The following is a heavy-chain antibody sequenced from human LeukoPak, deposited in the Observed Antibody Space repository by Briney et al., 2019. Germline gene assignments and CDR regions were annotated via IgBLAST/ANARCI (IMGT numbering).Heavy chain of an antibody. Sequence: PSETLSLTCNVSGDSISSSNYYWGWIRHTPGKGLEWIGSIFYSGSTYYTPSLKSRGTMSLDTSKNQFSLRLTSVTAADTAVYYCARQVAIVEPTDPNWFDSWGQGTLVTVSS. V-gene: IGHV4-39*07. D-gene: IGHD1-26*01. J-gene: IGHJ5*01. CDR1: GDSISSSNYY. CDR3: ARQVAIVEPTDPNWFDS. CDR2: IFYSGST.